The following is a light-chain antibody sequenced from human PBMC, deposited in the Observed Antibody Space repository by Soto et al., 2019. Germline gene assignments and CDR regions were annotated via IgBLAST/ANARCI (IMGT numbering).Light chain of an antibody. Sequence: EIVMTQSPATLSVSPGERATLSCRASQFISSDLAWYQQRPGQAPRLLIYGASTSATGIPARFSGSGSGTEFILTINSLQSEDFAVYYCQQAHNWRPITFGKGTRLEIK. CDR1: QFISSD. CDR3: QQAHNWRPIT. J-gene: IGKJ5*01. V-gene: IGKV3-15*01. CDR2: GAS.